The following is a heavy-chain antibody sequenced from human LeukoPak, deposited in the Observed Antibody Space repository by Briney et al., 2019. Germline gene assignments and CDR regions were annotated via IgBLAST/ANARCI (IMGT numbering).Heavy chain of an antibody. J-gene: IGHJ4*02. Sequence: SETLSLTCTVSGGSISSYYWSWIRQPPGKGLEWIGYIYYSGSTNYNPSLKSRVTVSVDTSKNQFSLKLSSVTAADTAVYYCARAAAGTSPMGYWGQGTPVIVSS. CDR3: ARAAAGTSPMGY. V-gene: IGHV4-59*01. CDR2: IYYSGST. CDR1: GGSISSYY. D-gene: IGHD6-13*01.